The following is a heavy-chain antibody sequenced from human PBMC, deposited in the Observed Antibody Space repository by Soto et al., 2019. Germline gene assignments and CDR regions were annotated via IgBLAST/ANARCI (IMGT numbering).Heavy chain of an antibody. V-gene: IGHV3-23*01. J-gene: IGHJ4*02. Sequence: GGSLILSWAASGFTFSSDCMSWVRQAPGKGLEWVSAFRGDGTGAHYADSVKGRFTISRDNSKNSLYLHMNSLRAEDTAVYYCAKLPQYDILTGYLNYFDYWGQGTLVTVSS. CDR2: FRGDGTGA. CDR1: GFTFSSDC. D-gene: IGHD3-9*01. CDR3: AKLPQYDILTGYLNYFDY.